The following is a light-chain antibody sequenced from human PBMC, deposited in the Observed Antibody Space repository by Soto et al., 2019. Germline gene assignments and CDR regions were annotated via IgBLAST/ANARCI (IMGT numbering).Light chain of an antibody. CDR1: QSVSSD. V-gene: IGKV3-15*01. Sequence: EIVMTQSPATLSVSAGERATLSCRASQSVSSDLAWYHQKPGQAPRLLIYGASTRATGIPARFSGSGSGTEFTLTITSLQSEDFAVYYCQQYNNWPRTFGQGTKVEIK. J-gene: IGKJ1*01. CDR3: QQYNNWPRT. CDR2: GAS.